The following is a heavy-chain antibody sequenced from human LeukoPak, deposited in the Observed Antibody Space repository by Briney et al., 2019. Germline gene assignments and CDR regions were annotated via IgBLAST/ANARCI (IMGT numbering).Heavy chain of an antibody. V-gene: IGHV3-64D*09. CDR3: VKVARD. Sequence: PGGSLRLSCSASGFPFSSFDMHWVRQAPGKGLEYLSAISSNGGSTYYADSAKGRFTISRDNSKNTLYLQMSSLRAEDTALYYCVKVARDWGQGTLVTVSS. CDR2: ISSNGGST. J-gene: IGHJ4*02. CDR1: GFPFSSFD.